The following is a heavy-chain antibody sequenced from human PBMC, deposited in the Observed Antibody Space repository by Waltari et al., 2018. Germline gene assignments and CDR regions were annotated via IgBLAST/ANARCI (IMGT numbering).Heavy chain of an antibody. D-gene: IGHD2-8*01. CDR2: MDGPTTNT. J-gene: IGHJ4*02. Sequence: EVQLVESGGGLVQPGESLRLSCVASGFNFGSYSMSWVRQAPGKGLEWVSTMDGPTTNTHYADSVEGRFTISRDNSKNTLYLHMNSLRADDTAIYYCATWMVSHFDYWGQGTLVTASP. CDR3: ATWMVSHFDY. V-gene: IGHV3-23*04. CDR1: GFNFGSYS.